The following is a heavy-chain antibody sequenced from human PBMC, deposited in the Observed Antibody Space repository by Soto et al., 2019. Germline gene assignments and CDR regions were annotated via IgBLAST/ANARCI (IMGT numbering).Heavy chain of an antibody. CDR1: GGSVSSGSYY. Sequence: PSETLSLTCTVSGGSVSSGSYYWGWIRQPPGKGLEWIGYIYYSGSTNYNPSLKSRVTISVDTSKNQFSLKLSSVTAADTAVYYCARDPIYDYVWGSYRPHYYYYGMDVWGQGTTVTVSS. CDR3: ARDPIYDYVWGSYRPHYYYYGMDV. J-gene: IGHJ6*02. CDR2: IYYSGST. D-gene: IGHD3-16*02. V-gene: IGHV4-61*01.